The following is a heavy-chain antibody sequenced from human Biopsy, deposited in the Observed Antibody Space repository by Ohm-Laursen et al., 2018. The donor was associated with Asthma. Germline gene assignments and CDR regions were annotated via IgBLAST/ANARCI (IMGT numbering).Heavy chain of an antibody. J-gene: IGHJ6*02. CDR1: GYTFNSAG. Sequence: ASVKVSCKTSGYTFNSAGITWVRQAPGQGLEWMGWISVYNGNTKVAQKLQDRVTMITDTSTSIAYMGLRSLRSDDTAVYFCARAVDYSHYYGIDVWGQGTTVTVS. D-gene: IGHD3-10*01. CDR3: ARAVDYSHYYGIDV. CDR2: ISVYNGNT. V-gene: IGHV1-18*01.